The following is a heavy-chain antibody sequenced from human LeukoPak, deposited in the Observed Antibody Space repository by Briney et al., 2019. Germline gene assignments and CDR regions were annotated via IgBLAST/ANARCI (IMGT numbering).Heavy chain of an antibody. CDR3: ARVALGYCSSTSCSDWYFDL. J-gene: IGHJ2*01. V-gene: IGHV4-59*01. CDR1: GGSISSYY. Sequence: SETLSPTCTVSGGSISSYYWSWIRQPPGKGLEWIGYIYYSGSTNYNPSLKSRVTISVDTSKNQFSLKLSSVTAADTAVYYCARVALGYCSSTSCSDWYFDLWGRGTLVTVSS. CDR2: IYYSGST. D-gene: IGHD2-2*01.